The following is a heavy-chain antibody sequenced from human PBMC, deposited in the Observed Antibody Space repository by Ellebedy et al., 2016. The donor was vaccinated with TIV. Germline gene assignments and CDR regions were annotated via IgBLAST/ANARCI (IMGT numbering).Heavy chain of an antibody. J-gene: IGHJ4*02. V-gene: IGHV3-48*04. CDR3: ARDGTVVTRGFDS. CDR2: IRYTGDGI. CDR1: GFTFSSYS. D-gene: IGHD4-23*01. Sequence: GESLKISCAASGFTFSSYSMNWVRQAPGKGLEWISYIRYTGDGIHYADSVKGRFTISRDNAKNSLFLQMNSLRAEDTAVYFCARDGTVVTRGFDSWGQGTLVTVSS.